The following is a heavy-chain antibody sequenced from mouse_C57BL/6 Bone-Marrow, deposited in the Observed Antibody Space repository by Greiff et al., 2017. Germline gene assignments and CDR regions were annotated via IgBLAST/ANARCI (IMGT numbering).Heavy chain of an antibody. CDR1: GFTFSSYG. Sequence: EVNVVESGGDLVKPGGSLKLSCAASGFTFSSYGMSWVRQTPDKRLEWVATISSGGSYTYYPDSVKGRFTISRDNAKNTLYLQMSSLKSEDTAMYYCASPYYYGSSYVAYWGQGTLVTVSA. V-gene: IGHV5-6*01. CDR2: ISSGGSYT. D-gene: IGHD1-1*01. CDR3: ASPYYYGSSYVAY. J-gene: IGHJ3*01.